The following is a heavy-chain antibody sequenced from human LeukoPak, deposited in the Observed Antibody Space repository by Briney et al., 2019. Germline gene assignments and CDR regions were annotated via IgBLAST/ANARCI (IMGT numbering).Heavy chain of an antibody. CDR3: AREGERYYFDY. Sequence: PGGSLRLSCAASGFTFSSYWMSWVRQAPGKGLEWVANIKQDGSEKYYVDSVKGRFTISRDNAKNSLYMQMNSLRAEDTAVYYCAREGERYYFDYWGQGTLVTVSS. CDR2: IKQDGSEK. V-gene: IGHV3-7*01. CDR1: GFTFSSYW. J-gene: IGHJ4*02.